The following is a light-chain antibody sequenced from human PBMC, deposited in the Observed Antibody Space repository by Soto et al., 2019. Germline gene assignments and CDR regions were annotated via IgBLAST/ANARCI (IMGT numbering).Light chain of an antibody. CDR3: AAWDDRLYV. Sequence: QSVLTQPPSASGAPGQTVTISCSGSSSNIGSHTVNWYQHLPGTAPKLLIYSNTQRPLGVPVQFSGSKSGTSASLAISGLQSEDEAEYYCAAWDDRLYVFGTGTKVT. CDR1: SSNIGSHT. V-gene: IGLV1-44*01. J-gene: IGLJ1*01. CDR2: SNT.